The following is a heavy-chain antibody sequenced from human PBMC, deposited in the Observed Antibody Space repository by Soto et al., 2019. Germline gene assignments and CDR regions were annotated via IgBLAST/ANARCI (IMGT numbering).Heavy chain of an antibody. CDR3: ARYLIAVAGTGDYYHYYGMDV. V-gene: IGHV1-2*04. CDR2: INPNSGGT. D-gene: IGHD6-19*01. Sequence: ASVKVSCTASGYTFTGYYMHWVRQAPGQGLEWMGCINPNSGGTNYAQKFQGWVTMTRDTSISTAYMELSRLRSDDTAVYYCARYLIAVAGTGDYYHYYGMDVWGQGTTVTVSS. CDR1: GYTFTGYY. J-gene: IGHJ6*02.